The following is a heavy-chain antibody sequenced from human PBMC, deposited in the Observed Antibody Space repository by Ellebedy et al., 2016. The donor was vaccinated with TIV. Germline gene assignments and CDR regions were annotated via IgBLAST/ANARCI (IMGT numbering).Heavy chain of an antibody. CDR3: ATREWQGPMDV. Sequence: ASVKVSXXASGHTFTAYGIHWVRQAPGQRLEWMGWINTGNGNTKYSRKFQDRVTITTDTSATTASMELSSLMSEDTAVYYCATREWQGPMDVWGQGTTVTVSS. D-gene: IGHD3-3*01. CDR1: GHTFTAYG. CDR2: INTGNGNT. J-gene: IGHJ6*02. V-gene: IGHV1-3*04.